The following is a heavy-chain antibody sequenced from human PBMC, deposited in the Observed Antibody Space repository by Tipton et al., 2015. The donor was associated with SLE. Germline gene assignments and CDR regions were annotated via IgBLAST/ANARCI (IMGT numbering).Heavy chain of an antibody. D-gene: IGHD3-10*01. CDR2: INHSGST. Sequence: TLSLTCAVYGGSFSGYYWSWIRQPPGKGLEWIGEINHSGSTNYNPSLKSRVTISVDTSKNQFSLKLSSVTAADTAAYYCARYGSGPAGFDPWGQGTLVTVSA. V-gene: IGHV4-34*01. CDR3: ARYGSGPAGFDP. CDR1: GGSFSGYY. J-gene: IGHJ5*02.